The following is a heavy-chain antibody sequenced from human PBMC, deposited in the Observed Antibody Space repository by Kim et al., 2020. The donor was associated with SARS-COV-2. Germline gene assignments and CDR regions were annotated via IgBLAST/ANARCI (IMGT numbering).Heavy chain of an antibody. J-gene: IGHJ3*02. Sequence: SETLSLTCAVYGGSFSGYYWSWIRQPPGKGLEWIGEINHSGSTNYNPSLKSRVTISVDTSKNQFSLKLSSVTAADTAVYYCASVGYSYSSDAFDIWGQGTMVTVSS. CDR1: GGSFSGYY. V-gene: IGHV4-34*01. CDR3: ASVGYSYSSDAFDI. D-gene: IGHD5-18*01. CDR2: INHSGST.